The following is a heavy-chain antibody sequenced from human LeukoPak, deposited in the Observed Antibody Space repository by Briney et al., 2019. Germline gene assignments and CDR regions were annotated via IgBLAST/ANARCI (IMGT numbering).Heavy chain of an antibody. J-gene: IGHJ4*02. Sequence: PSETLSLTCTVSGGSISSGGYYWSWIRQHPGKGLEWIRYIYYSGSTYYNPSLKSRVTISVDTSKNQFSLKLSSVTAADTAVYYCARQSSSAEFDYWGQGTLVTVSS. V-gene: IGHV4-31*03. CDR1: GGSISSGGYY. D-gene: IGHD6-6*01. CDR2: IYYSGST. CDR3: ARQSSSAEFDY.